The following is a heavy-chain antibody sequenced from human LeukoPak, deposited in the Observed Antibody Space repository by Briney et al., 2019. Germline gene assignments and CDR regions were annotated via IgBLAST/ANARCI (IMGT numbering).Heavy chain of an antibody. CDR1: GGSFSGYY. Sequence: PSETLSLTCAVYGGSFSGYYWSWIRQPPGKGLEWIGEINHSGSTNYNPSLKSRVTISVDRSKNQFSLKLSSVTAADTAVYYCAREGIAAAGTGDYWGQGTLVTVSS. CDR2: INHSGST. V-gene: IGHV4-34*01. J-gene: IGHJ4*02. D-gene: IGHD6-13*01. CDR3: AREGIAAAGTGDY.